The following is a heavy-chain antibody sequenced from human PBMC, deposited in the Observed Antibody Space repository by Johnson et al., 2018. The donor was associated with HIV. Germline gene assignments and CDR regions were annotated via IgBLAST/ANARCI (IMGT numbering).Heavy chain of an antibody. V-gene: IGHV3-33*08. CDR2: IRYDGSNK. Sequence: QVQLVESGGGVVQPGRSLRLSCAASGFTLSSYAMHWVRQAPGQGLEWAAVIRYDGSNKYYADSVKGRFTISRDNSKNTLYLQMNSLRAEDTAVYYCARVAVLCLRDTNAFDIWGQGTMVTVSS. J-gene: IGHJ3*02. CDR1: GFTLSSYA. CDR3: ARVAVLCLRDTNAFDI. D-gene: IGHD3-10*02.